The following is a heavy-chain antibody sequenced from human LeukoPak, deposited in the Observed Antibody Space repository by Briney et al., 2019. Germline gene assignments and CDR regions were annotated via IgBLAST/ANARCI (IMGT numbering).Heavy chain of an antibody. J-gene: IGHJ4*02. CDR3: ARFNMVRGVDY. Sequence: PSETLSLTCTVSGGSISSYYWSWIRQPPGKGLEWIGYIYYSGSTNYNPSLKSRVTISVDTSKNQFSLKLSSVTAADTAVYYCARFNMVRGVDYWGQGTLVTVSS. CDR2: IYYSGST. V-gene: IGHV4-59*12. CDR1: GGSISSYY. D-gene: IGHD3-10*01.